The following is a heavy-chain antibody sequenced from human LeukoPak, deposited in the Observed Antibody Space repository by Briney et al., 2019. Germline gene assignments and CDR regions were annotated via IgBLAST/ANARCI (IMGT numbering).Heavy chain of an antibody. CDR1: GFTFGDYA. CDR3: TTYDPSNYYGMDV. D-gene: IGHD5-12*01. V-gene: IGHV3-49*04. J-gene: IGHJ6*02. CDR2: IRSKAYGGTT. Sequence: GRSLRPSCTVSGFTFGDYAMTWVRQAPGKGLEWVGFIRSKAYGGTTEFAASVKGRFTISRDDSKSIAYLQMNSLKTEDTAVYYCTTYDPSNYYGMDVWGQGTTVTVS.